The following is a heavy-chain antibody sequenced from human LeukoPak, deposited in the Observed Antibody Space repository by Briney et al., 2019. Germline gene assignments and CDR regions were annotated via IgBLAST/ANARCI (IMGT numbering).Heavy chain of an antibody. CDR1: GFALTTYN. J-gene: IGHJ3*02. Sequence: ASVKVSCKASGFALTTYNIVWLRQAPGQGLEWVGWVTAFNENTHYSRKVQGRVTMTRDTSTSTAYMELRSLRSDDTAVYYCARDLFVDTANDIWGQGTMVTVSS. CDR3: ARDLFVDTANDI. V-gene: IGHV1-18*01. D-gene: IGHD5-18*01. CDR2: VTAFNENT.